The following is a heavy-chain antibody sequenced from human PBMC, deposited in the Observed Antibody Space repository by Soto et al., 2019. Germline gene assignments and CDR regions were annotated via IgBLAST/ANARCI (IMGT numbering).Heavy chain of an antibody. V-gene: IGHV2-5*01. CDR3: GCYNVLTGYHGYGMDV. J-gene: IGHJ6*02. CDR2: IYWNDDK. Sequence: QITLKASGPTLVKPTQALTLTCTFSGFSLSTGGVGVGWIRQPPGKAPEWLALIYWNDDKRYSPSLNSRLTITKVTSKNKVVRTMSNMDPVDAATFYCGCYNVLTGYHGYGMDVLGQGTTVTVSS. D-gene: IGHD3-9*01. CDR1: GFSLSTGGVG.